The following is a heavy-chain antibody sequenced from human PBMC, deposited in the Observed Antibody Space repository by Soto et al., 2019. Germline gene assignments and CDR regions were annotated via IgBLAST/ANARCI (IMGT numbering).Heavy chain of an antibody. J-gene: IGHJ5*02. D-gene: IGHD3-22*01. CDR2: ISHSGNT. CDR3: ATKQWLRMGWFDP. V-gene: IGHV4-38-2*01. CDR1: GYAISSGYY. Sequence: SETLSLTCAVSGYAISSGYYWDWIRQPPGKGLEWIGTISHSGNTYYNPSLKSRVIISVDTSKNQVSLKLSSVTAADTAVYYCATKQWLRMGWFDPWGQGTLVTVSS.